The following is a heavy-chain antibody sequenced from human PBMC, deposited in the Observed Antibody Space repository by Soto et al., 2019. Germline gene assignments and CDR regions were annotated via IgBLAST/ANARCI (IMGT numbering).Heavy chain of an antibody. CDR2: INAGNGNT. Sequence: ASVKVSCKASGYTFTSYAMHWVRQAPGQRLEWMGWINAGNGNTKYSQKFQGRVTITRDTSASTAYMELSSLRSEDTAVYYCAGSSSYYYYYYGMDVWGQGTTVTVYS. D-gene: IGHD6-6*01. J-gene: IGHJ6*02. CDR1: GYTFTSYA. V-gene: IGHV1-3*01. CDR3: AGSSSYYYYYYGMDV.